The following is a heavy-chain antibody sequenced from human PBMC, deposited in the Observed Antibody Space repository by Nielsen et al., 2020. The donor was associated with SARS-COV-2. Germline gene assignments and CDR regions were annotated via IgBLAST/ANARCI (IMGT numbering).Heavy chain of an antibody. D-gene: IGHD1-26*01. CDR1: GVTFDDYA. CDR2: ISWNSGSI. Sequence: SLRLSCAASGVTFDDYAMHWVRQAPGKGLEWVSGISWNSGSIGYADSVKGRFTISRDNAKNSLYLQMNSLRAEDTALYYCANLIVGASYGMDVWGQGTTVTVSS. V-gene: IGHV3-9*01. CDR3: ANLIVGASYGMDV. J-gene: IGHJ6*02.